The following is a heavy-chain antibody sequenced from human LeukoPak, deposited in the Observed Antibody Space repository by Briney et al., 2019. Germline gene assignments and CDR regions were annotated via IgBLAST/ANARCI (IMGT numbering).Heavy chain of an antibody. Sequence: GGSLGLSCAASGFTFSSYWMHWVRQAPGKGLVWVSRINSDGSSTSYADSVKGRFTISRDNAKNTLYLQMNSLRAEDTAVCYCARRYCSSTSCPAGFQHWGQGTLVTVSS. D-gene: IGHD2-2*01. V-gene: IGHV3-74*01. CDR1: GFTFSSYW. J-gene: IGHJ1*01. CDR2: INSDGSST. CDR3: ARRYCSSTSCPAGFQH.